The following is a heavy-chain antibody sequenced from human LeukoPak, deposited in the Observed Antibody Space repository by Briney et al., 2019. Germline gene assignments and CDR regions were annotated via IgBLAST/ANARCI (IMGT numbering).Heavy chain of an antibody. CDR2: INPSDGTT. D-gene: IGHD1-26*01. CDR1: GGTFSSYA. J-gene: IGHJ4*02. V-gene: IGHV1-46*01. Sequence: ASVKVSCKASGGTFSSYAISWVRQAPGQGLEWMGVINPSDGTTGDAQRFQGRVTMTRDTSTSTIYMELSSLTSDDTAVYYCARAHIVGATPPDYWGQGTLVTVSS. CDR3: ARAHIVGATPPDY.